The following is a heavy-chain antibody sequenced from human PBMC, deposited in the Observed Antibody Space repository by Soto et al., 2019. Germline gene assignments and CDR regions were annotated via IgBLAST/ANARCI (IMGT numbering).Heavy chain of an antibody. CDR2: IIPIFGTA. D-gene: IGHD4-17*01. V-gene: IGHV1-69*12. CDR3: ARRATYGVVFDY. J-gene: IGHJ4*02. CDR1: GGTFSSYA. Sequence: QVQLVQSGAEVKKPWSSVKVSCKASGGTFSSYAISWVRQAPGQGLEWMGGIIPIFGTANYAQTFQGRVTITAAESTRTAYMELSSLRSEDTAVYDCARRATYGVVFDYWGQGTLVTVSS.